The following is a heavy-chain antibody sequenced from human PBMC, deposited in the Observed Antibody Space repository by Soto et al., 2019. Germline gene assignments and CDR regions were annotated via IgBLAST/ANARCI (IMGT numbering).Heavy chain of an antibody. Sequence: QLQLQESGPGLVKPSETLSLTCTVSGGSISSSNYYWGWIRQPPGKGLEWIGSIYYSGSTYYNPSLKSRVTISGDTSKKQFSLKLSSVTAEDTAVYYCARHTPAISISDHWGQGTLVTVSS. J-gene: IGHJ4*02. CDR2: IYYSGST. V-gene: IGHV4-39*01. CDR3: ARHTPAISISDH. D-gene: IGHD2-15*01. CDR1: GGSISSSNYY.